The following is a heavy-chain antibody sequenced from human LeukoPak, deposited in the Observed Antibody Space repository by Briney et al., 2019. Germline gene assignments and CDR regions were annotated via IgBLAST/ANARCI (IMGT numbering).Heavy chain of an antibody. V-gene: IGHV4-4*07. CDR3: ARGDYGGNSDWFDP. Sequence: SETLSLTCTVSGGSISSYYWTWIRQPAGKGLEWIGRIYTSGSTNYNPSLKSRVTMSIDTSKNQFSLKLSSVTAADTAVYYCARGDYGGNSDWFDPWGQGTLVTVSP. CDR2: IYTSGST. J-gene: IGHJ5*02. D-gene: IGHD4-23*01. CDR1: GGSISSYY.